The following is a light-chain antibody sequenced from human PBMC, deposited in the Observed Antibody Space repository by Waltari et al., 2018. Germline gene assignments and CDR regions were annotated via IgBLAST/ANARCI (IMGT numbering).Light chain of an antibody. CDR1: QSISLW. CDR3: QQYNSYSYT. Sequence: DIQITESPSTLSASVGDRVTITCRASQSISLWLAWYQQKPGKAPQLLIYKASNLEAGVPSRFSGSGSGTEFTLTISSLQPDDSATYYCQQYNSYSYTFGQGTKVEIK. J-gene: IGKJ2*01. V-gene: IGKV1-5*03. CDR2: KAS.